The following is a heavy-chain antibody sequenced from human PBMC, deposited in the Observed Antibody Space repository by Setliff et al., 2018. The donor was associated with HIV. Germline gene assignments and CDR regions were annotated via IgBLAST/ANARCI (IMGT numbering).Heavy chain of an antibody. Sequence: SGPYAGEPTQTLTLTCNFSGFSFTTSGVAVGWIRQPPGKALEWLALIYWDDEKRYVPSLQSRLSITKDPSENQVVLTMTNMGPLDTGTYYCARIRSSTIALAGLDFLDYWGQGTLVTVSS. J-gene: IGHJ4*02. D-gene: IGHD6-13*01. CDR1: GFSFTTSGVA. V-gene: IGHV2-5*05. CDR2: IYWDDEK. CDR3: ARIRSSTIALAGLDFLDY.